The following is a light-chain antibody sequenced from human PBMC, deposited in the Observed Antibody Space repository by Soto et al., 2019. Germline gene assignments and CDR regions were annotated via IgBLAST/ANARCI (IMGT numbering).Light chain of an antibody. Sequence: EIILTQSPDTLSLSPWERATLSCRASQTVSSNYLAWFQQKPGQAPRLLIYDASTRATGIPVRFSGSGSGTEFTLTISSLQSEDFGVYYCQQNKDWPGTFGQGTKVDIK. CDR2: DAS. CDR3: QQNKDWPGT. J-gene: IGKJ1*01. CDR1: QTVSSN. V-gene: IGKV3-15*01.